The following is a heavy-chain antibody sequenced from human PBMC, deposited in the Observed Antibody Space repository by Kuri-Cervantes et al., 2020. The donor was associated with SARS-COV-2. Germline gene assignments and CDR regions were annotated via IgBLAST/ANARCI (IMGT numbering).Heavy chain of an antibody. D-gene: IGHD3-16*01. CDR1: GFTFSSYS. CDR3: ARDPIYDYVWGCYRADAFDI. J-gene: IGHJ3*02. V-gene: IGHV3-21*01. Sequence: GESLKISCAASGFTFSSYSMNWVRQAPGKGLEWVSSISSSSSYIYYADSVKGRFTISRDNAKNSLYLQMNSLRAEDTAVYYCARDPIYDYVWGCYRADAFDIWGQGTMVTVSS. CDR2: ISSSSSYI.